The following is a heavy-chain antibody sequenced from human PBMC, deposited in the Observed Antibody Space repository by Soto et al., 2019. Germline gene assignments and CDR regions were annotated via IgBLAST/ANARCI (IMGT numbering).Heavy chain of an antibody. CDR2: IIPILGIA. Sequence: QIQLVKSGAEVKKPGSSVKVSCKASGGTFSSYTISWVRQAPGQGLEWMGRIIPILGIANYAQKFQGRVTITADKSTSTAYMELSSLRSEETAVYYCAVEGRCSGGSCYSGYNWFDPWVQGTLVTVSS. D-gene: IGHD2-15*01. V-gene: IGHV1-69*02. J-gene: IGHJ5*02. CDR3: AVEGRCSGGSCYSGYNWFDP. CDR1: GGTFSSYT.